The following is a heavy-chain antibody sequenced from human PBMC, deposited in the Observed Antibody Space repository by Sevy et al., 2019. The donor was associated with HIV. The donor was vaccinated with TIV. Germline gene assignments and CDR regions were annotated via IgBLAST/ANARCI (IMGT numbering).Heavy chain of an antibody. V-gene: IGHV3-30*04. CDR1: GFIFSSYA. CDR2: ISYDEIHQ. Sequence: GGSLRLSCAASGFIFSSYALHWVRQAPGRGLEWVAIISYDEIHQDYADTVKGRFTISRDNSKNTRYLQTKNQIPEAPAVDYCARDVPHLLRWELSPVSDHWGQGTLVTVSS. D-gene: IGHD1-7*01. J-gene: IGHJ4*02. CDR3: ARDVPHLLRWELSPVSDH.